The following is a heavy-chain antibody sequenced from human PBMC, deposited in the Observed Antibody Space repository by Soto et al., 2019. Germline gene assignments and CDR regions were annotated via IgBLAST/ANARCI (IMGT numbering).Heavy chain of an antibody. CDR3: ARATTTYENWFDP. D-gene: IGHD3-16*01. V-gene: IGHV4-30-4*01. Sequence: TLALTCTISGGSISSGDYYWSWIRQPPGKGLEWIGYIYYSGSTYYNPSLKSRVTISVDTSKNQFSLKLSSVTAADTAVYYCARATTTYENWFDPWGQGTLVTVSS. CDR1: GGSISSGDYY. CDR2: IYYSGST. J-gene: IGHJ5*02.